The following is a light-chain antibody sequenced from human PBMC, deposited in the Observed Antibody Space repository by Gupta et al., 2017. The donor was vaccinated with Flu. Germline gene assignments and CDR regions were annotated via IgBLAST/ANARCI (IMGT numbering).Light chain of an antibody. J-gene: IGLJ3*02. CDR2: EDN. CDR3: QSYDSSPLWV. CDR1: SGSIASNY. Sequence: VTISCTRSSGSIASNYVQWYQQRPGSSPTTVIFEDNQRPSGVPDRFSGSIDISSNSASLTISGLKTEDEADYYCQSYDSSPLWVFGGGTELTVL. V-gene: IGLV6-57*01.